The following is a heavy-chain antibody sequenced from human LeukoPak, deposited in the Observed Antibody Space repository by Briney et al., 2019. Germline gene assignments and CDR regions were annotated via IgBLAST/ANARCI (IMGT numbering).Heavy chain of an antibody. CDR1: GYTFTGYY. D-gene: IGHD2-2*01. CDR2: INPNSGGT. CDR3: ARDPVVVVPAAMRFDP. J-gene: IGHJ5*02. V-gene: IGHV1-2*02. Sequence: GASVKVSCKASGYTFTGYYIHWVRQAPGQGLEWMGWINPNSGGTNYAQKFQGRVTMTRDTSISTAYMELSRLRSDDTAVYYCARDPVVVVPAAMRFDPWGQGTLVTVSS.